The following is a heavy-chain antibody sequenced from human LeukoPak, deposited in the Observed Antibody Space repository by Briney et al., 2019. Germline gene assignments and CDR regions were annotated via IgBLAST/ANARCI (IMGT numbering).Heavy chain of an antibody. D-gene: IGHD1-20*01. CDR3: ARHGGRYNWSPSD. Sequence: KPSETLPLTCTVSGDSISSSTYSTTYYWGWIRQPPGKGLEWIGSITYSGTTHYNASHKSRVTISVDTSKNQFSLRLSSVTAADTAVYFCARHGGRYNWSPSDWGQGTLVTVSS. CDR1: GDSISSSTYSTTYY. J-gene: IGHJ4*02. V-gene: IGHV4-39*01. CDR2: ITYSGTT.